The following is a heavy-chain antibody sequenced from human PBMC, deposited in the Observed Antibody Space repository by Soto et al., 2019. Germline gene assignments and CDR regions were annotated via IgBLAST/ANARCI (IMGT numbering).Heavy chain of an antibody. Sequence: ASVKVSCKASGYTFTGYYMHWVRQAPGQGLEWMGWINPNSGGTNYAQKLQGRVTMTTDTSTSTAYMELRSLRSDDTAVYYCARWGPTGSWQAPYYYYMDVWGKGTTVTVSS. CDR1: GYTFTGYY. V-gene: IGHV1-2*02. CDR2: INPNSGGT. J-gene: IGHJ6*03. CDR3: ARWGPTGSWQAPYYYYMDV. D-gene: IGHD1-1*01.